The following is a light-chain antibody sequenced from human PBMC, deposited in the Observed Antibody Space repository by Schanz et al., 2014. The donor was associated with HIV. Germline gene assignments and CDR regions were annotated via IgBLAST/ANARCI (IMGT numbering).Light chain of an antibody. CDR3: ASWNVSLNGRV. Sequence: QSVLTQPPSVSGAPGQRVTISCTGSRSNIGAGYDVHWYQQLPGAAPKLLIYANTNRPSGVPDRFSGSKSGTSVSLAITDLQTEDEADYYCASWNVSLNGRVFGGGTKLTVL. CDR1: RSNIGAGYD. CDR2: ANT. J-gene: IGLJ3*02. V-gene: IGLV1-40*01.